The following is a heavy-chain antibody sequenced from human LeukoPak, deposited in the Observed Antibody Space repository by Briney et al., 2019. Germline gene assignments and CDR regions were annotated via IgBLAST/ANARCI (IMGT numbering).Heavy chain of an antibody. CDR3: AKEIVATSFWEGMDV. CDR1: GFTFSSYA. Sequence: GGSLRLSCAASGFTFSSYAMHWVRQAPGKGLEWVAVISYDGSNKYYADSVKGRFTISRDNSKNTLYLQMNSLRAEDTAVYYCAKEIVATSFWEGMDVWGKGTTVTVSS. J-gene: IGHJ6*04. V-gene: IGHV3-30*04. D-gene: IGHD5-12*01. CDR2: ISYDGSNK.